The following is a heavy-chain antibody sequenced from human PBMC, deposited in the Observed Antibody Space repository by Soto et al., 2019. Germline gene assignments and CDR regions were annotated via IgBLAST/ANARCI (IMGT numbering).Heavy chain of an antibody. Sequence: QVQLVQSGAEVKKPGSSVKVSCKASGGTFSSYAISWVRQAPGQGLEWMGGIIPIFGTANYAQKFQGRVTITADESTSTDYMELSSLRSEDTAVYYCARDVGMGNIVLLPAATEPHGMDVWGQGTTVTVSS. D-gene: IGHD2-2*01. CDR1: GGTFSSYA. CDR3: ARDVGMGNIVLLPAATEPHGMDV. V-gene: IGHV1-69*12. J-gene: IGHJ6*02. CDR2: IIPIFGTA.